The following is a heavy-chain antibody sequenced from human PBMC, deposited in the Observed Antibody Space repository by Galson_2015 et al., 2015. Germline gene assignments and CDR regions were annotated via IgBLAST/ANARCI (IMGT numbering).Heavy chain of an antibody. V-gene: IGHV1-3*01. CDR1: GYTFSSYA. CDR3: ARDYYGSGGYGPGY. Sequence: SVKVSCKAAGYTFSSYAMHWVRQAPGQRLEWMGWINAGNSDTKYSQKCQGRFTITRDTSASTAYMELSSLRSEDTSVYYCARDYYGSGGYGPGYWGQGTLVTVSS. D-gene: IGHD3-10*01. CDR2: INAGNSDT. J-gene: IGHJ4*02.